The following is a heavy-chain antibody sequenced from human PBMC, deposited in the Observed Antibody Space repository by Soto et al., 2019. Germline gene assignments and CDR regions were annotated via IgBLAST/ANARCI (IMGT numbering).Heavy chain of an antibody. J-gene: IGHJ4*02. CDR3: AHRRSYCSGGSCYSGFDY. V-gene: IGHV2-5*02. CDR1: GFSLSTSGVG. CDR2: IYWDDDK. Sequence: QITLKESGPTLVKPTQTLTLTCTFSGFSLSTSGVGVGWIRQPPGKALEWLALIYWDDDKRYSPSLKSRLTIAKDTSKNQVVLTMTNMDPVDTATYYCAHRRSYCSGGSCYSGFDYWGQGTLVTVSS. D-gene: IGHD2-15*01.